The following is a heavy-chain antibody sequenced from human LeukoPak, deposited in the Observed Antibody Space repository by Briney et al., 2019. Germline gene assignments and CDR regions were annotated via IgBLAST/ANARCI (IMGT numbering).Heavy chain of an antibody. CDR2: ISNSDGNT. D-gene: IGHD1-1*01. Sequence: PGGSLRLSCAASGFTFSSYGMSWVRQAPGKGLEWVSAISNSDGNTYYADSVKGRFTISRDNSKNTLYLQIYTQTAEDTAIYYCAKATGNLGNWGQGTQVTVSS. CDR3: AKATGNLGN. V-gene: IGHV3-23*01. J-gene: IGHJ4*02. CDR1: GFTFSSYG.